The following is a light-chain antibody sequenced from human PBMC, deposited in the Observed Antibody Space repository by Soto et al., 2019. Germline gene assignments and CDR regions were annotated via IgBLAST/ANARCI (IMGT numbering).Light chain of an antibody. J-gene: IGKJ1*01. CDR2: GAS. V-gene: IGKV3-20*01. CDR1: QSVSGRY. Sequence: EIVLTQSPGNLSLSPGERAALSCRASQSVSGRYLAWYQQKPGQAPRLLIYGASTRATGIPDRFSGGGSGTDFTLTISRLEPEDFAVYYCQQYGSPRRTFGQGTKVDIK. CDR3: QQYGSPRRT.